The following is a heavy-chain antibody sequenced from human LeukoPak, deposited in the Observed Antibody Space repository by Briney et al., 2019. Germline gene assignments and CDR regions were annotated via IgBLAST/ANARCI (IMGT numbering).Heavy chain of an antibody. CDR3: ARHDSSSWYGD. CDR2: VYPGDSDT. CDR1: GYSFTSHW. V-gene: IGHV5-51*01. J-gene: IGHJ4*02. D-gene: IGHD6-13*01. Sequence: GESLKISCKGSGYSFTSHWIGWVRQLPGKGLEWMGIVYPGDSDTRYSPSFQGQVTISADKSISTAYLQWSSLKASDTAMYYCARHDSSSWYGDWGQGTLVTVSS.